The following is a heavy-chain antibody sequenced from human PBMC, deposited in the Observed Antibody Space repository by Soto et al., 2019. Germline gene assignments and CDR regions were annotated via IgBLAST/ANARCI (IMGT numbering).Heavy chain of an antibody. D-gene: IGHD3-22*01. CDR1: GYTFTSYP. V-gene: IGHV1-3*01. Sequence: ASVKVSCKASGYTFTSYPMHWVRQAPGRGLEWMGWINAGNGDTKYSQKFQGRVTITRATSAITAYMELSNLRSEDTAVYYCVGHWSLYDSSGPGDSWGQGTPVTVSS. J-gene: IGHJ4*02. CDR2: INAGNGDT. CDR3: VGHWSLYDSSGPGDS.